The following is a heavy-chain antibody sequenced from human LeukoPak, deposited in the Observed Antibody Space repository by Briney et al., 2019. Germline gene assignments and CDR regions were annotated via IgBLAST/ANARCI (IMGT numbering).Heavy chain of an antibody. D-gene: IGHD2-2*01. J-gene: IGHJ4*02. CDR2: MSPNSGNT. CDR3: ARGLRGTSLDY. Sequence: ASVKVSCKASGYSFISYDINWVRQATGQGLEWMGWMSPNSGNTEYAQKFQGRDTMTRNTSISTAYMELSSLRSEDTAVYYCARGLRGTSLDYWGQGTLVTVSS. V-gene: IGHV1-8*01. CDR1: GYSFISYD.